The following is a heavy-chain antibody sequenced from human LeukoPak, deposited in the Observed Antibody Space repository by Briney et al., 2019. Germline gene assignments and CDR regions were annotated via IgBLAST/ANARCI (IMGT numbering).Heavy chain of an antibody. V-gene: IGHV1-18*01. J-gene: IGHJ5*02. CDR3: ARTIFGVVITPNWFDP. D-gene: IGHD3-3*01. Sequence: GASVKVSCKASGGTFSSYAISWVRQAPGQGLEWMGWISAYNGNTNYAQKLQGRVTMTTDTSTSTAYMELRSLRSDDTAVYYCARTIFGVVITPNWFDPWGQGTLVTVSS. CDR1: GGTFSSYA. CDR2: ISAYNGNT.